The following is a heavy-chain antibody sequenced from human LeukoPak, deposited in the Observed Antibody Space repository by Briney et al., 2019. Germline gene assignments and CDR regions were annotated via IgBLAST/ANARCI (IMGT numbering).Heavy chain of an antibody. CDR1: GGSISSYY. CDR3: ARDSRGYCSSTICNWFDP. J-gene: IGHJ5*02. D-gene: IGHD2-2*01. Sequence: PSETLSLTCTVSGGSISSYYWSWIRQPPGKGLEWIGYIYYSGSTNYNPSLKSRATISVDTSKNQFSLKLSSVTAADTAVYYCARDSRGYCSSTICNWFDPWGQGTLVTVSS. CDR2: IYYSGST. V-gene: IGHV4-59*01.